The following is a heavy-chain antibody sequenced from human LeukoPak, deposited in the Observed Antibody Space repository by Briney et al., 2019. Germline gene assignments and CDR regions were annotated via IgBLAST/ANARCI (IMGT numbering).Heavy chain of an antibody. J-gene: IGHJ4*02. CDR1: GFTFSSNG. D-gene: IGHD3-3*01. V-gene: IGHV3-30*02. CDR3: ASRPNDSWRGPFDY. Sequence: PGGSLRLSCAASGFTFSSNGMHWVRQAPGKGLEWVAFIQDDGSNKYYADSVKGRFTISRDNSKNTLHLQMNSLRAEDTAVYYCASRPNDSWRGPFDYWGQGTLVTVSS. CDR2: IQDDGSNK.